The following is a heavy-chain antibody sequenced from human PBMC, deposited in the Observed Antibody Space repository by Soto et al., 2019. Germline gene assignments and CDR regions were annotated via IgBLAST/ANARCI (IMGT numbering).Heavy chain of an antibody. D-gene: IGHD6-19*01. J-gene: IGHJ3*02. CDR2: ISHDGNNK. Sequence: KGLEWVAVISHDGNNKYYSDSVQGRFTLSRDTPKSTLSLQMNSLGPEDTAVYYCARGIAVSVTGRPPGAFDILAQ. CDR3: ARGIAVSVTGRPPGAFDI. V-gene: IGHV3-30-3*01.